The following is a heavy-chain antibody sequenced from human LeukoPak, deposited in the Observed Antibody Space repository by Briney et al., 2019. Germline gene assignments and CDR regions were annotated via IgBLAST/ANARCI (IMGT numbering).Heavy chain of an antibody. J-gene: IGHJ4*02. CDR1: GFTFSSYS. CDR3: ARDPRFDDFWSGYCDY. Sequence: GGSLRLSCAASGFTFSSYSMNWVRQAPGKGLKWVSSISSSSSYIYYADSVKGRFTISRDNAKNSLYLQMNSLRAEDTAVYYCARDPRFDDFWSGYCDYWGQGTLVTVSS. V-gene: IGHV3-21*01. CDR2: ISSSSSYI. D-gene: IGHD3-3*01.